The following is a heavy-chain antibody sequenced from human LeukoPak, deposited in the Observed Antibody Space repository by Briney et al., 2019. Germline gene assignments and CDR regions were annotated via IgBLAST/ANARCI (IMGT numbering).Heavy chain of an antibody. V-gene: IGHV3-48*04. Sequence: PGGSLRLSCAASGFTFSSYSMNWVRQAPGKGLEWVSYISSSSSTTYYADSVKGRFTISRDSAKNSLYLQMNSLRAEDTAVYYCARVAVDTAMVKNWFDPWGQGTLVTVSS. D-gene: IGHD5-18*01. CDR2: ISSSSSTT. J-gene: IGHJ5*02. CDR1: GFTFSSYS. CDR3: ARVAVDTAMVKNWFDP.